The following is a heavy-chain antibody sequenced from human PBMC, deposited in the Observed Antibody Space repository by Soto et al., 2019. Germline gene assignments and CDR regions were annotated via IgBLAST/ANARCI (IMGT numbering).Heavy chain of an antibody. CDR3: ARESEDLTSNFDY. CDR2: ISSTTNYI. Sequence: GGSLRLSCAASGFTFTRYSMNWVRQAPGKGLEWVSSISSTTNYIYYADSMKGRFTVSRDNAKNSVYLEMNSLSAEDTAPYYCARESEDLTSNFDYWGQGTLVTVSS. CDR1: GFTFTRYS. J-gene: IGHJ4*02. V-gene: IGHV3-21*01.